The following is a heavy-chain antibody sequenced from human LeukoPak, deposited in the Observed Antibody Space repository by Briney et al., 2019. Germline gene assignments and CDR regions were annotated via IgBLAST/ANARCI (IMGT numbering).Heavy chain of an antibody. J-gene: IGHJ3*02. Sequence: PSETLSLTCTVSGGSISSDHWNWIRQPPGKGLEWMGCIYYSGSTYYNPSLKSRVTISVDMSKSQFSLRLTSVTAADTAVYYCARKNDFDMWGQGTLVTVSS. CDR2: IYYSGST. D-gene: IGHD2/OR15-2a*01. CDR1: GGSISSDH. CDR3: ARKNDFDM. V-gene: IGHV4-59*01.